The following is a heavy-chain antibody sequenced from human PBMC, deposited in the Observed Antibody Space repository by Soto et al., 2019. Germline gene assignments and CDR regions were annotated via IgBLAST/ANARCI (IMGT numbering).Heavy chain of an antibody. CDR1: GYSISSGYY. CDR2: IYHGGST. CDR3: AKDQLAYCGGDCSPPLFDY. Sequence: SETLSLTCAVSGYSISSGYYWGWLRQPPGKGLEWIGSIYHGGSTYYNPSLNSRVTLSIDMTNNHVSLILNSVTAADTAVYYCAKDQLAYCGGDCSPPLFDYWGQGTLVTVSS. J-gene: IGHJ4*02. V-gene: IGHV4-38-2*02. D-gene: IGHD2-21*02.